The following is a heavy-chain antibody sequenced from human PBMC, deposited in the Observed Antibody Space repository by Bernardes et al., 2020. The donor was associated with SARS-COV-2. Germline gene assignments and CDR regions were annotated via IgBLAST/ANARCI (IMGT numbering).Heavy chain of an antibody. V-gene: IGHV4-34*01. D-gene: IGHD1-1*01. CDR2: INQRGNS. CDR3: PKGGPYKWNNNLS. Sequence: SETLSLTCGVYGGSISAYYWTWIRQAPGKGLEWIGEINQRGNSNYNPSLKSRVTMSIDTSKNQFSLKLDSVTAADTAFYYCPKGGPYKWNNNLSWGQGTLVIVSS. CDR1: GGSISAYY. J-gene: IGHJ4*02.